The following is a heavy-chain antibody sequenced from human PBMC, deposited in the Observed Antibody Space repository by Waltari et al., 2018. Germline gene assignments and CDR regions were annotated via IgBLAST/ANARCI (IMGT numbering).Heavy chain of an antibody. CDR3: AKKSAYYYGSGSLIDY. J-gene: IGHJ4*02. D-gene: IGHD3-10*01. Sequence: EVQLLESGGGLVQPGGSLRLSCAASGFPFSSSAMSWVRQAPGKGLEWVSAISGSGGSTYYADSVKGRFTISRDNSKNTLYLQMNSLRAEDTAVYYCAKKSAYYYGSGSLIDYWGQGTLVTVSS. CDR1: GFPFSSSA. CDR2: ISGSGGST. V-gene: IGHV3-23*01.